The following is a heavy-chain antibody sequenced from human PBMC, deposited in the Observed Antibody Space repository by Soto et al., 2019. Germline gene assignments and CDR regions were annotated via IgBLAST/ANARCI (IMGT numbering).Heavy chain of an antibody. CDR2: TDYSGNT. CDR1: SDSISSYY. V-gene: IGHV4-59*08. Sequence: QVQLQESGPGLVRPSKTLSLTCTVSSDSISSYYWIWIRQSQGKGLEWIGYTDYSGNTNYNPSLKSRVTISGDTSKNQFSLRLSSVTAADTAVYYCARAVGDPLYYLDYWGQGTLVTVSS. D-gene: IGHD6-19*01. CDR3: ARAVGDPLYYLDY. J-gene: IGHJ4*02.